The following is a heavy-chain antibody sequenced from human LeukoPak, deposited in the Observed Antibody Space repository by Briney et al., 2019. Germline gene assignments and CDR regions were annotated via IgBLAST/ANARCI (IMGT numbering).Heavy chain of an antibody. CDR3: EREHDSSGLFDY. J-gene: IGHJ4*02. CDR1: GFTFSSYS. CDR2: ISSSSSYI. V-gene: IGHV3-21*01. Sequence: PGGSLRLSCAASGFTFSSYSMNWVRQAPGKGLEWVSSISSSSSYIYYADSVKGRFTISRDNAKNSLYLQMNSLRAEDTAVYYCEREHDSSGLFDYWGPGTLVTVSS. D-gene: IGHD3-22*01.